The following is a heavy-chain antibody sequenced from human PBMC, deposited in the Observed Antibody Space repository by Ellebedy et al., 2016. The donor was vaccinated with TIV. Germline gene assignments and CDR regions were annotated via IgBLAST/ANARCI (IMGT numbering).Heavy chain of an antibody. Sequence: MPSETLSLTCTVSGGSISSYYWSWIRQPPGKGLEWIGYISYSESTNYNPSLQSRVTIPVDTSKDQFSLKLTSVTAADTAVYYCARVVWQLPVSYAFDIWGQGTMVTVSS. CDR2: ISYSEST. V-gene: IGHV4-59*01. CDR1: GGSISSYY. CDR3: ARVVWQLPVSYAFDI. J-gene: IGHJ3*02. D-gene: IGHD2-15*01.